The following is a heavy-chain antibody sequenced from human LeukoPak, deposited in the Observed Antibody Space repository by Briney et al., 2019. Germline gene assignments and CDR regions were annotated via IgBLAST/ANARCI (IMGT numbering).Heavy chain of an antibody. CDR2: IYYSGST. CDR3: ARQNYDFWSGYPHAFDI. J-gene: IGHJ3*02. Sequence: SETLSLTCTVSGGSISSSSYYWGWIRQPQGKGLEWIGSIYYSGSTYYNPSLKSRVTISVDTSKNQFSLKLSSVTAADTAVYYCARQNYDFWSGYPHAFDIWGQGTMVTVSS. D-gene: IGHD3-3*01. CDR1: GGSISSSSYY. V-gene: IGHV4-39*01.